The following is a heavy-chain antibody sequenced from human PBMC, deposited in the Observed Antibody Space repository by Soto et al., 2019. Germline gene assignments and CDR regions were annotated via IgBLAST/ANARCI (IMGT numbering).Heavy chain of an antibody. Sequence: EVQLLESGGGLVQPGGSLRLSCAASGFTFCSFVMNWVRQAPGKGLEWVSTISPGADVSHYTDSVKGRFTISRDNSRRTLHLQMDSLRVEDAAVYFCVRRAITATTKWGAFDVWGQGTAVTVSS. CDR3: VRRAITATTKWGAFDV. CDR2: ISPGADVS. J-gene: IGHJ3*01. CDR1: GFTFCSFV. V-gene: IGHV3-23*01. D-gene: IGHD1-20*01.